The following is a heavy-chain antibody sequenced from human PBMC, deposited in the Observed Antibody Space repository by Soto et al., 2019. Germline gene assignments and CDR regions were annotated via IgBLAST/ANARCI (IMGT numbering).Heavy chain of an antibody. Sequence: QITLKESGPTLVKPTQTLTLTCTFSGFSLSAYGVGVGWIRQPPRKALEWLALIYWDDDKRYSPSLKSRLTITKDTYKNQVVLTMTNMDPVDTATYYCAHAVGSWGRYYFDPWGQGTLVTVSS. D-gene: IGHD1-26*01. J-gene: IGHJ4*02. V-gene: IGHV2-5*02. CDR2: IYWDDDK. CDR3: AHAVGSWGRYYFDP. CDR1: GFSLSAYGVG.